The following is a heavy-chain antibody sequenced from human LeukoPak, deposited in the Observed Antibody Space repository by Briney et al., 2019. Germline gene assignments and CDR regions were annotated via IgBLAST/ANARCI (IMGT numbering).Heavy chain of an antibody. CDR1: GFTFSSYS. V-gene: IGHV3-48*01. Sequence: PGGSLRLSCAASGFTFSSYSMNWVRQAPGKGLEWVSYISSSSSTIYYADSVKGRFTISRDNAKNSLYLQMNSLRAEDTAVYYCARGGYYYDSSGSLIDYWGQGTLVTVSS. D-gene: IGHD3-22*01. J-gene: IGHJ4*02. CDR2: ISSSSSTI. CDR3: ARGGYYYDSSGSLIDY.